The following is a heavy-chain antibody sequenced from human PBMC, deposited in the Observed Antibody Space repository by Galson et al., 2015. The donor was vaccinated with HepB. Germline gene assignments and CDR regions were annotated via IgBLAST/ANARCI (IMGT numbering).Heavy chain of an antibody. CDR3: ARTESQVTPFDY. V-gene: IGHV4-59*01. J-gene: IGHJ4*02. D-gene: IGHD2-21*02. CDR1: GGSISSYY. Sequence: SEPLSLTCTVSGGSISSYYWSWIRQPPGKGLEWIGYSYYSGSTNYNPSLKSRVTISVDTSKNQFSLKLSSVTAADTAVYYCARTESQVTPFDYWGQGTLVTVSS. CDR2: SYYSGST.